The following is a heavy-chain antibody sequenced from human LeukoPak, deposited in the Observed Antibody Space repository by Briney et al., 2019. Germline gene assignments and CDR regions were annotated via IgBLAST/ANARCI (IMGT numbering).Heavy chain of an antibody. Sequence: GGSLRLSCTASGFTFSTYWMSWVRQAPGKGLEWVANIIQDGSQKYYVDSVKGRFTISRDNAKNSLYLQMNSLRAEDTAVYYCARDKSYGDAEDYWGQGTLVTVSS. J-gene: IGHJ4*02. CDR2: IIQDGSQK. D-gene: IGHD4-17*01. V-gene: IGHV3-7*05. CDR1: GFTFSTYW. CDR3: ARDKSYGDAEDY.